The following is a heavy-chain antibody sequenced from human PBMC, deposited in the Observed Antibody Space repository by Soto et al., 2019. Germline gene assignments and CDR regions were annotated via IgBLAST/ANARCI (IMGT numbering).Heavy chain of an antibody. D-gene: IGHD2-2*01. CDR2: IYYGGTT. V-gene: IGHV4-59*08. CDR1: GVSISPHY. CDR3: ARLGAHYQSLDP. J-gene: IGHJ5*02. Sequence: QVQLQESGPGLVKPSETLSLTCTVSGVSISPHYWTWVRQPPGKGLEWIGYIYYGGTTSYNPSLTSRVTISLERSKSQISRRLSSVTAADTAIYYCARLGAHYQSLDPWGPGTLVTVSS.